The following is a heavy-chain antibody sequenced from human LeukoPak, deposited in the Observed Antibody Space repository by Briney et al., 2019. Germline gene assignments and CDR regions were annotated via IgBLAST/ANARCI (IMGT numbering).Heavy chain of an antibody. V-gene: IGHV3-7*01. CDR2: IKQDGSET. D-gene: IGHD3-22*01. Sequence: GGSLRLSCAASGFTFSNYWINWVRQAPGKGLEWVANIKQDGSETYCVDSVKGRFTISRDNAKNSLYLQMNSLRAEDTAVYYCAKDGGGYYPSYYYYMDVWGKGTTVTISS. J-gene: IGHJ6*03. CDR3: AKDGGGYYPSYYYYMDV. CDR1: GFTFSNYW.